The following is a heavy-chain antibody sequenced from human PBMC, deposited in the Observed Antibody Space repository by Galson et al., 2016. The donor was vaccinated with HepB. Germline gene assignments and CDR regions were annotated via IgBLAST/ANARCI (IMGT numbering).Heavy chain of an antibody. CDR1: GDSISRDTW. J-gene: IGHJ6*02. V-gene: IGHV4-4*02. D-gene: IGHD3-3*01. CDR3: AHDRGVLRFLEWASSGLDV. Sequence: TLSLTCAVSGDSISRDTWWSWVRQPPGKGLEWIGEIYHTGSTNYNPSLESRVIISVDTPKNEFSLSLSSVTAADTAVYYCAHDRGVLRFLEWASSGLDVWGPGTTVTVTS. CDR2: IYHTGST.